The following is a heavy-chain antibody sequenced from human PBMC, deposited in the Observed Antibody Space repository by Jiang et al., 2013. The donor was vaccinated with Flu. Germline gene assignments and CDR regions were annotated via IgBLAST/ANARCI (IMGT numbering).Heavy chain of an antibody. Sequence: SGAEVKKPGSSVRVSCKASGGTFFNYAVYWVRQAPGHGLEWMGRIIPVLGMTNYAQTLQGRLTITADKSTTTAYMDLNSLRIEDTAVYYCARTTHMTSVTTDDFWGQGTLV. J-gene: IGHJ4*02. CDR1: GGTFFNYA. CDR2: IIPVLGMT. CDR3: ARTTHMTSVTTDDF. V-gene: IGHV1-69*04. D-gene: IGHD4-17*01.